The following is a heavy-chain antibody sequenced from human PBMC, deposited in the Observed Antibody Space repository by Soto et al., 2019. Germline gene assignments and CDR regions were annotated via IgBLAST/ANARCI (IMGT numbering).Heavy chain of an antibody. D-gene: IGHD6-6*01. CDR1: GYSFTSYW. Sequence: PGESLKISCKGSGYSFTSYWIGWVRQMPGKGLEWMGIIYPGDSDTRYSPSFQGQVTISADKSISTAYLQWSSLKASDTAMYYCARHSLIAARPVSYYGMDGWGQGTTVTVSS. CDR3: ARHSLIAARPVSYYGMDG. J-gene: IGHJ6*02. V-gene: IGHV5-51*01. CDR2: IYPGDSDT.